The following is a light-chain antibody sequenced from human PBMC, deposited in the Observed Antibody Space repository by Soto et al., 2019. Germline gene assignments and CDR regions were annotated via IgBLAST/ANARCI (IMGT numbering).Light chain of an antibody. V-gene: IGKV3-20*01. CDR2: GAS. Sequence: EIVLTQSPGTLSLSPGERATLSCRASQSVSSSNLAWYQQRRGQAPRLLIYGASSRATGIPDRFSGSGSGTDFTLTISRLEAEDFAVYYWQQYGSSPRMYTFGKGTKLQIK. CDR3: QQYGSSPRMYT. J-gene: IGKJ2*01. CDR1: QSVSSSN.